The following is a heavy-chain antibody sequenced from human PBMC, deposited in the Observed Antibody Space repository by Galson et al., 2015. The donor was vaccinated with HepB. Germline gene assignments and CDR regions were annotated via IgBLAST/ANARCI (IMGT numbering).Heavy chain of an antibody. V-gene: IGHV4-61*02. CDR3: ARDSNPIAVAGNRAFDY. J-gene: IGHJ4*02. CDR2: IYTSGST. Sequence: TLSLTCTVSGGSISSGSYYWSWIRQPAGKGLEWIGRIYTSGSTNYNPSLKSRVTISVDTSKNQFSLKLSSVTAADTAVYYCARDSNPIAVAGNRAFDYWGQGTLVTVSS. D-gene: IGHD6-19*01. CDR1: GGSISSGSYY.